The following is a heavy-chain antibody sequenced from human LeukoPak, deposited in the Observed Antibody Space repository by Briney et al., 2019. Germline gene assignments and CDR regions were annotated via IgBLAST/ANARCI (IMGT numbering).Heavy chain of an antibody. CDR2: INPSGGST. CDR3: ARDWYYYDSSGYYYALRY. V-gene: IGHV1-46*01. J-gene: IGHJ4*02. D-gene: IGHD3-22*01. Sequence: VASVKVSCKASGYTFTSYYMHWVRQAPGQGLEWMGIINPSGGSTNYAQKFQGRVTITADESTSTAYMELSSLRSEDTAVYYCARDWYYYDSSGYYYALRYWGQGTLVTVSS. CDR1: GYTFTSYY.